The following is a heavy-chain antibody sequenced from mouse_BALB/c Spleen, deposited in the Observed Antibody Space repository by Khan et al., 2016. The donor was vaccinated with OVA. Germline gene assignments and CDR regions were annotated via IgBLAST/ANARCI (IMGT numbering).Heavy chain of an antibody. D-gene: IGHD2-13*01. CDR2: IDPFNGST. J-gene: IGHJ3*01. CDR1: GYSFTDYY. CDR3: TRLETTGWFAY. Sequence: EVQLQESGPELMKPGASVKISCKASGYSFTDYYIHWVKQSHGQSLEWIGYIDPFNGSTNFNQKFKGTATLTVDKSSSTAYMHLNSLTSEDSAVYCCTRLETTGWFAYWGEGTLVTVSA. V-gene: IGHV1S135*01.